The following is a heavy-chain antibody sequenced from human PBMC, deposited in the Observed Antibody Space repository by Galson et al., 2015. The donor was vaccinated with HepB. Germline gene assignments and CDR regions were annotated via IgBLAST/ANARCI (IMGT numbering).Heavy chain of an antibody. CDR2: ISSSNDYI. CDR3: AKSPAVRYFDWPDYMDV. J-gene: IGHJ6*03. Sequence: SLRLSCAASGFTFSSYSMNWVRQAPGKGLEWVSSISSSNDYIYYADSAKGRFTVSRDNSKNTLYLQMNSLRLEDTAVYYCAKSPAVRYFDWPDYMDVWGKGTTVTVSS. V-gene: IGHV3-21*04. CDR1: GFTFSSYS. D-gene: IGHD3-9*01.